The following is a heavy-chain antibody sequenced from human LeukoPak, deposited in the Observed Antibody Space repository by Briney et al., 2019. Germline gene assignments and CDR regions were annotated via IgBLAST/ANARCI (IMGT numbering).Heavy chain of an antibody. Sequence: ASVKVSCKASGYTFTSYDINWVRQATGQGLEWMGWMNPNSGNTGYAQKFRGRVTITRNTSISTAYMELSSLRSEDTAVYYCARGLYDFWSGTLFDYWGQGTLVTVSS. V-gene: IGHV1-8*03. D-gene: IGHD3-3*01. CDR3: ARGLYDFWSGTLFDY. CDR1: GYTFTSYD. J-gene: IGHJ4*02. CDR2: MNPNSGNT.